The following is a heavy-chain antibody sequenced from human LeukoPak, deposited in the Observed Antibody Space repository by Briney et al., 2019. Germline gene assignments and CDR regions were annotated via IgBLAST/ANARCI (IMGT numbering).Heavy chain of an antibody. V-gene: IGHV3-23*01. CDR1: GFTFSSYA. J-gene: IGHJ4*02. CDR3: AKDGSKDGYKFRWVDY. CDR2: ISGSGGST. D-gene: IGHD5-12*01. Sequence: PGGSLRLSCAASGFTFSSYAMSWVRQAPGKGLEWVSAISGSGGSTYYADSVKGRFTISRDNSKNTLYLQMNSLRAEDTAVYYCAKDGSKDGYKFRWVDYWGQGTLVTVSS.